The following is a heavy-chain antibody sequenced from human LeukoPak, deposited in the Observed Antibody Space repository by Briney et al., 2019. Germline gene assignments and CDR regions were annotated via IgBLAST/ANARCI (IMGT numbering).Heavy chain of an antibody. CDR2: FDPEDGET. J-gene: IGHJ4*02. Sequence: EASVKVSCKVYGYTLTELSMHWVRQAPGKGLEWMGGFDPEDGETIYAQKFQGRVTMTEDTSTDTAYMELSSLRSEDTAVYYCATVGVYYYDSSGLRGYWGQGTLVTVSS. CDR3: ATVGVYYYDSSGLRGY. CDR1: GYTLTELS. V-gene: IGHV1-24*01. D-gene: IGHD3-22*01.